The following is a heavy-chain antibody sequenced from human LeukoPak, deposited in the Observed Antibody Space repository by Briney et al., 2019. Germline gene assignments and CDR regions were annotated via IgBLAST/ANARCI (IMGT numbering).Heavy chain of an antibody. CDR1: GYTFSSTW. J-gene: IGHJ4*02. D-gene: IGHD3-10*01. CDR2: IKEDGSEK. CDR3: ARERPGYYFDY. Sequence: GGSLRLSCAASGYTFSSTWMSWVRQAPGKGLDWVAKIKEDGSEKYYVDSVKGRFTISRDNAKNSLYLQMNSLRAEDTAVYYCARERPGYYFDYWGQGTPVTVSS. V-gene: IGHV3-7*01.